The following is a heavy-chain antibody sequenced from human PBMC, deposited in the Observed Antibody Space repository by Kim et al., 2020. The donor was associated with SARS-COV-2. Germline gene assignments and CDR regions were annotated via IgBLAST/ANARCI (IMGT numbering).Heavy chain of an antibody. CDR1: GFTFSSYG. V-gene: IGHV3-33*05. CDR2: ISYDGSNK. J-gene: IGHJ6*02. CDR3: ARTTEITMVRGVISSVWDHYYYGMDV. Sequence: GGSLRLSCAASGFTFSSYGMHWVRQAPGKGLEWVAVISYDGSNKYYADSVKGRFTISRDNSKNTLYLQMNSLRAEDTAVYYCARTTEITMVRGVISSVWDHYYYGMDVWGQGTTVTVSS. D-gene: IGHD3-10*01.